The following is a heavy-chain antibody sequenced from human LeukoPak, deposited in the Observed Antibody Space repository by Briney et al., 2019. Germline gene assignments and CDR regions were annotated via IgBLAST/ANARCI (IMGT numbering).Heavy chain of an antibody. Sequence: ASVKVSCKASGYTFTSYYMHWVRQAPGQGLEWMGIINPSGGSTSYAQKFQGSVTMTRDTSTGTAYMELSSLKSEDTAVYYCARVNTYYFGSGVSRAFHMWGQGTMVTVSS. CDR1: GYTFTSYY. J-gene: IGHJ3*02. D-gene: IGHD3-10*01. CDR3: ARVNTYYFGSGVSRAFHM. CDR2: INPSGGST. V-gene: IGHV1-46*01.